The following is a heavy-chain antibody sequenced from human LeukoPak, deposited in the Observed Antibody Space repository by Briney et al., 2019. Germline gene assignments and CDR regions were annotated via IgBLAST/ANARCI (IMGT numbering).Heavy chain of an antibody. CDR3: ARNWHDYAFDI. CDR2: VSYSGNT. D-gene: IGHD1-1*01. J-gene: IGHJ3*02. CDR1: GGSIRSFY. Sequence: ETLSLTCTVSGGSIRSFYWSWIRQSPGRGLEWIGYVSYSGNTNYNPSLKSRVTMSLDTSKNQLSLNLSSVTAADTAVYYCARNWHDYAFDIWGQGTMVTVSS. V-gene: IGHV4-59*08.